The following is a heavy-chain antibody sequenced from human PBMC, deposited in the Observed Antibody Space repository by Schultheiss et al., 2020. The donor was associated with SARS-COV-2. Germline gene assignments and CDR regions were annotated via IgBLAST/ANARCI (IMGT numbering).Heavy chain of an antibody. V-gene: IGHV3-23*01. Sequence: GGSLRLSCAASGFTFGDYAMSWFRQAPGKGLEWVSAISGSGGSTYYADSVKGRFTISRDNSKNTLYLQMNSLRAEDTAVYYCAKDRGKDYYYYGMDVWGQGTTGTVSS. D-gene: IGHD4-23*01. J-gene: IGHJ6*02. CDR1: GFTFGDYA. CDR2: ISGSGGST. CDR3: AKDRGKDYYYYGMDV.